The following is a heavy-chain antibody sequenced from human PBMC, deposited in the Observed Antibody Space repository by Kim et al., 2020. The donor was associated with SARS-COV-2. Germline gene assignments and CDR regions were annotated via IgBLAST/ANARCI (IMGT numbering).Heavy chain of an antibody. D-gene: IGHD3-10*01. J-gene: IGHJ6*02. V-gene: IGHV4-34*01. CDR1: GGSFSGYY. CDR2: INHSGST. Sequence: SETLSLTCAVYGGSFSGYYWSWIRQPPGKGLEWIGEINHSGSTNYNPSLKSRVTISVDTSKNQFSLKLISVTAADTAVYYCARDEYYGAGTPHCIDVWGQGTPVTVSS. CDR3: ARDEYYGAGTPHCIDV.